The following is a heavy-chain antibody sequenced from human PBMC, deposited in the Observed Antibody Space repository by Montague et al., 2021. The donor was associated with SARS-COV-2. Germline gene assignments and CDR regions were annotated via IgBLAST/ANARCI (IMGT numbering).Heavy chain of an antibody. Sequence: SETLSLTCTVSGASISSSYCTRIPSPQGNALDSVGLFYYSKDSYHNPSLTRRATTSVDTSTHQFSLHLSSVSAADTAVYYCARDLLDVRGQGTTVTVSS. V-gene: IGHV4-59*01. J-gene: IGHJ6*02. CDR2: FYYSKDS. CDR3: ARDLLDV. CDR1: GASISSSY.